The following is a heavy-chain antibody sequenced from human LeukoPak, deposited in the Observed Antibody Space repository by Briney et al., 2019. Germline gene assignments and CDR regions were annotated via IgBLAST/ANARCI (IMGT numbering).Heavy chain of an antibody. Sequence: SETLSLTCTVSGGSISSGGYYWSRIRQHPGKGLEWIGYIYYSGSTYYNPSLKSRVTISVDTSKNQFSLKLSSVTAADTAVYYCARASYYYDSSGYYVPFDYWGQGTLVTVSS. J-gene: IGHJ4*02. CDR3: ARASYYYDSSGYYVPFDY. V-gene: IGHV4-31*03. CDR1: GGSISSGGYY. D-gene: IGHD3-22*01. CDR2: IYYSGST.